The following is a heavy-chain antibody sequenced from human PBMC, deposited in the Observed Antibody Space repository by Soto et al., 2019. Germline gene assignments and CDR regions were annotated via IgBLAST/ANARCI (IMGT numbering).Heavy chain of an antibody. CDR3: ARDLILEYYYYGMDV. D-gene: IGHD3-3*01. Sequence: ASVKGACKASGYTFTSSGISWVRHAPGQGLEWMGWISAYNGNTNYAQKLQGRVTMTTDTSTSTAYMELRSLRSDDTAVYYCARDLILEYYYYGMDVWGQGTTVTVSS. CDR1: GYTFTSSG. J-gene: IGHJ6*02. V-gene: IGHV1-18*01. CDR2: ISAYNGNT.